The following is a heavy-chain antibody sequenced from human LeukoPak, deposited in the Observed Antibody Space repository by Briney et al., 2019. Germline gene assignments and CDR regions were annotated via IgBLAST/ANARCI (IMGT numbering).Heavy chain of an antibody. CDR1: GFTFSSYG. V-gene: IGHV3-33*06. CDR2: IRYGGSNK. J-gene: IGHJ4*02. Sequence: GGSLRFSCAASGFTFSSYGMHWLRQAQGQGLVGVVDIRYGGSNKYYADSVKGRFTISRDNSKNTLYLQMNSLRAEDTAVYYCAKVARLGYSGYDFWEDYFDYWGQGTLVTVSS. D-gene: IGHD5-12*01. CDR3: AKVARLGYSGYDFWEDYFDY.